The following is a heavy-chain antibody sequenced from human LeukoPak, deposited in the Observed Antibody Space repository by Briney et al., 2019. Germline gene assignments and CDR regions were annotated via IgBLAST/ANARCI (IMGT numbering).Heavy chain of an antibody. D-gene: IGHD6-13*01. CDR3: ARGKGYSSSWYLSSAFDI. CDR1: GFTFSSYS. J-gene: IGHJ3*02. V-gene: IGHV3-48*04. Sequence: GGSLRVSCAASGFTFSSYSMNWVRQAPGKGLEWVSYISSSSSTIYYADSVKGRFTISRDNAKNSLYLQMNSLRAEDTAVYYCARGKGYSSSWYLSSAFDIWGQGTMVTVSS. CDR2: ISSSSSTI.